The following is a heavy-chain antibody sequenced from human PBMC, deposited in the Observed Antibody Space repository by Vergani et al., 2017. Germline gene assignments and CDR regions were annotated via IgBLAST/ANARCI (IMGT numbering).Heavy chain of an antibody. V-gene: IGHV3-33*06. D-gene: IGHD3-22*01. CDR1: GFTFSSYG. CDR3: AKDRITYYYDSSGYSPETH. J-gene: IGHJ4*02. CDR2: IWYDGSNK. Sequence: QVQLVESGGGVVQPGRSLRLSCAASGFTFSSYGMHWVRQAPGKGLEWVAVIWYDGSNKYYADSVKGRFTISRDNSKNTLYLQMNSLRAEDTAVYYCAKDRITYYYDSSGYSPETHWGQGTLVTVSS.